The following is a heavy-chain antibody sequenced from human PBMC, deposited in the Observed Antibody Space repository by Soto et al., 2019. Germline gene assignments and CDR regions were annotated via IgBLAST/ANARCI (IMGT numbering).Heavy chain of an antibody. D-gene: IGHD6-13*01. V-gene: IGHV3-23*01. CDR3: AKEHIAAPGTLDY. CDR2: ISSGGDST. Sequence: GGSLRLSCAASGFTFSIYAMNWVRQAPGKGLEWVSTISSGGDSTYYANSVKGRSTISRDNSKNTLYLQMNSLRAEDTALYYCAKEHIAAPGTLDYWGQGTLVTVSS. J-gene: IGHJ4*02. CDR1: GFTFSIYA.